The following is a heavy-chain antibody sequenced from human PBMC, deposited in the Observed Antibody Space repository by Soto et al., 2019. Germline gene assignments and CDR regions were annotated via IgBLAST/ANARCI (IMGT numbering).Heavy chain of an antibody. D-gene: IGHD3-22*01. V-gene: IGHV1-24*01. CDR1: GYTLTELS. Sequence: GASVKVSCKVSGYTLTELSMHWVRQAPGKGLEWMGGFDPEDGETIYAQKFQGRVTMTEDTSTDTAYMELSSLRSEDTAVYYCATERLGDSSGYLLVGLSYYFDYWGQGTLVTVSS. J-gene: IGHJ4*02. CDR2: FDPEDGET. CDR3: ATERLGDSSGYLLVGLSYYFDY.